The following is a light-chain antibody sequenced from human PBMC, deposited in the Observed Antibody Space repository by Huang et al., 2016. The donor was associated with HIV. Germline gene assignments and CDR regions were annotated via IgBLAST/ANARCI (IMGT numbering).Light chain of an antibody. CDR3: QQSYSLLT. Sequence: DIQMTQSPSSLSASVGDRVTITCRASQSISSYLNWYQQKPGKAPKRLIYAASSLQSGVPSRFSGSGSGTDFTLTISSLQPEEFATYYCQQSYSLLTFGGGTKVEIK. CDR1: QSISSY. J-gene: IGKJ4*01. CDR2: AAS. V-gene: IGKV1-39*01.